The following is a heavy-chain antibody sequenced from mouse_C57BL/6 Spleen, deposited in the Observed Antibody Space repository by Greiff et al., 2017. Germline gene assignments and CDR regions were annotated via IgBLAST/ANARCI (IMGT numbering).Heavy chain of an antibody. D-gene: IGHD1-1*01. J-gene: IGHJ1*03. CDR3: ARLGNYYGSSLAWYFDV. Sequence: VQLQQSGPELVKPGASVKISCKASGYTFTDYYMNWVKQSHGKSLEWIGDINPNNGGTSYTQKSKGRATLTVDRSSSTAYMELRSLTSEDSAVYYCARLGNYYGSSLAWYFDVWGTGTTVTVSS. CDR1: GYTFTDYY. V-gene: IGHV1-26*01. CDR2: INPNNGGT.